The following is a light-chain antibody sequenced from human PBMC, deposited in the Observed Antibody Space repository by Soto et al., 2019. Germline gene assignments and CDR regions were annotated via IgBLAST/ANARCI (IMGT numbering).Light chain of an antibody. CDR3: HQRSNWPPT. CDR1: QGITNW. CDR2: AAS. Sequence: DLQMTQSPSSLSASVGYIVTITCRASQGITNWLAWYQQKPGKAPKLLIYAASGLPSGVPSRFSGSGSGTDFTLTISSLQPEDFAVYYCHQRSNWPPTFGGGTKVDI. J-gene: IGKJ4*01. V-gene: IGKV1-12*01.